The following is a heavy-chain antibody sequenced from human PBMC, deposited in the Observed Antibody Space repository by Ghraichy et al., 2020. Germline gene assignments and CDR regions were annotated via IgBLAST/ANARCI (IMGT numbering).Heavy chain of an antibody. CDR3: ARGGWIQLWLRDGSFDY. CDR2: IYSGGST. CDR1: GFTVSSNY. J-gene: IGHJ4*02. D-gene: IGHD5-18*01. V-gene: IGHV3-66*02. Sequence: GGSLRLSCAASGFTVSSNYMSWVRQAPGKGLEWVSVIYSGGSTYYADSVKGRFTISRDNSKNTLYLQMNSLRAEDTAVYYCARGGWIQLWLRDGSFDYWGQGTLVTVSS.